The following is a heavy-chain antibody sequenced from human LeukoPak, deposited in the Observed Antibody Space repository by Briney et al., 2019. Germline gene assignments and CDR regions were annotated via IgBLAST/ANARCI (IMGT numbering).Heavy chain of an antibody. Sequence: GGSLRLSCAASGFTFSSYAMSWVRQAPGKGLEWVSAISGSGGSTYYADSVKGRFTISRDNSKNTLYLQMNSLRAEDTAVYYCVKDLRWSDFWTRDYYYGLDVWGQGTTVTVSS. CDR1: GFTFSSYA. D-gene: IGHD3-3*01. J-gene: IGHJ6*02. CDR2: ISGSGGST. CDR3: VKDLRWSDFWTRDYYYGLDV. V-gene: IGHV3-23*01.